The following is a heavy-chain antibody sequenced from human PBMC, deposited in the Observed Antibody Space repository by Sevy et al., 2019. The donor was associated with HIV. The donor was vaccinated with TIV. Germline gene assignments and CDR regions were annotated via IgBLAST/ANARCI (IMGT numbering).Heavy chain of an antibody. V-gene: IGHV3-7*01. CDR2: IKQDGREK. CDR3: ARERWELLRIMDY. Sequence: GGSLRLSCAASGFTFSSYWMSWVRQAPGKGLEWVANIKQDGREKYYVDSVKGRFTISRENAKNSLYLQMNSLRAEDTAVYYCARERWELLRIMDYWGQGTLVTVSS. J-gene: IGHJ4*02. D-gene: IGHD1-26*01. CDR1: GFTFSSYW.